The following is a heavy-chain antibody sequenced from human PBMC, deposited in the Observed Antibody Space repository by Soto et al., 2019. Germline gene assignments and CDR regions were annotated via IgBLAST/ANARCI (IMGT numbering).Heavy chain of an antibody. CDR1: GVSIGSYY. CDR3: ARGVCSGGSCYSNWFDP. CDR2: IYYSGST. J-gene: IGHJ5*02. Sequence: SDTKPLTYPVLGVSIGSYYLRLIRQPPGEGLEWIGYIYYSGSTNYNPSLKSRVTISVDTSKNQFSLKLSSVTAADTAVYYCARGVCSGGSCYSNWFDPWGQGTLVTVSS. V-gene: IGHV4-59*07. D-gene: IGHD2-15*01.